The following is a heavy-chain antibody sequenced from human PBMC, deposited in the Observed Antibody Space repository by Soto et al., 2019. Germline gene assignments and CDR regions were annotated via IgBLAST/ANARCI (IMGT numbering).Heavy chain of an antibody. J-gene: IGHJ6*02. D-gene: IGHD6-13*01. Sequence: PGESLKISCKGSGYSFTSYWIGWVRQMPGKGLEWMGIIYPGDSDTRYSPSFQGQVTISADKSISTAYLQWSSLKASDTAMYYCARWHSSSWYYYYGMDVWGQGTTVTVSS. CDR2: IYPGDSDT. CDR3: ARWHSSSWYYYYGMDV. CDR1: GYSFTSYW. V-gene: IGHV5-51*01.